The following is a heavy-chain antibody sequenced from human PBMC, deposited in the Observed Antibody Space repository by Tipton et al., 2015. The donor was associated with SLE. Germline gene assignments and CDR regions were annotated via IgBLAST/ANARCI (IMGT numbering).Heavy chain of an antibody. J-gene: IGHJ6*02. D-gene: IGHD2-15*01. CDR2: IKPDGRTI. Sequence: SLRLSCAASGFTLNNDWMHWVRQAPGKGLVWVSRIKPDGRTINYADVVKGRFTISRDSAENTLYLQMNSLRAEDTAVYYCARELLPPYGMDVWGQGTTVTVSS. CDR1: GFTLNNDW. V-gene: IGHV3-74*01. CDR3: ARELLPPYGMDV.